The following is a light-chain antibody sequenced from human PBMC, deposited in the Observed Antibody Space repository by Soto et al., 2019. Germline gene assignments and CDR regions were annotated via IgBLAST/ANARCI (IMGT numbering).Light chain of an antibody. CDR3: GTWDNSLSGVV. CDR2: DNN. CDR1: SSNIGNNY. V-gene: IGLV1-51*01. Sequence: QSVLTQPPSVSAAPGQKVTISCSGSSSNIGNNYVSWYQQFPGTAPKLLIYDNNKRPSGIPDRFSGSKSGTSATLGITGLQTGDEADYYCGTWDNSLSGVVFGGGTKLTVL. J-gene: IGLJ2*01.